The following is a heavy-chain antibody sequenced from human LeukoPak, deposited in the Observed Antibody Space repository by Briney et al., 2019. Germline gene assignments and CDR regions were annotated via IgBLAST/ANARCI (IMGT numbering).Heavy chain of an antibody. V-gene: IGHV3-33*03. Sequence: GGSLRLSCAASGFTFSSYGMHWVRQAPGKGLEWVAVIWYDGSNKYYADSVKGRFTISRDNSKNTLYLQMNSLRAEDTAVYYCARGRTAGTVDFDYWGQGTLVTVSS. CDR3: ARGRTAGTVDFDY. D-gene: IGHD6-13*01. J-gene: IGHJ4*02. CDR1: GFTFSSYG. CDR2: IWYDGSNK.